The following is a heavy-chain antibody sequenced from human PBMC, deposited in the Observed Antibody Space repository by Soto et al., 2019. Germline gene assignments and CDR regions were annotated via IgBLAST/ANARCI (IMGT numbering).Heavy chain of an antibody. D-gene: IGHD1-26*01. CDR2: IRNKAHSYTT. J-gene: IGHJ4*02. V-gene: IGHV3-72*01. Sequence: PGGSLRLSCAASGFTFSDHYMDWVRQAPGKGLEWVGRIRNKAHSYTTEYAASVKGRFTISRDDSENSLYLQMNSLKTEDTAVYYCAATKVGAPPSNFDYWGQGTLVTVSS. CDR3: AATKVGAPPSNFDY. CDR1: GFTFSDHY.